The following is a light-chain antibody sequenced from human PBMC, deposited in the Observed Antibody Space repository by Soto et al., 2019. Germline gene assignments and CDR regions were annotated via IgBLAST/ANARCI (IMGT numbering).Light chain of an antibody. V-gene: IGLV2-14*03. J-gene: IGLJ1*01. CDR2: DVT. Sequence: QYALTQPASVSESPGQSITISCTGTTSDVGGYNYVSWYQQHPDKAPQLIIFDVTSRPSGVSSRFSGSKSGNTASLTISGLQAEDEADYYCSSYSSSTTRVFGTGTKLTVL. CDR3: SSYSSSTTRV. CDR1: TSDVGGYNY.